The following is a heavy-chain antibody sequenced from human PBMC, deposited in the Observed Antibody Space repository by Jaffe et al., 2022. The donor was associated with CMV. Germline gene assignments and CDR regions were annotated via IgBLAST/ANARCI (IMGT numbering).Heavy chain of an antibody. CDR3: ARAVDPYCSGGSCYSHWFDP. CDR1: GGSISSYY. V-gene: IGHV4-59*01. Sequence: QVQLQESGPGLVKPSETLSLTCTVSGGSISSYYWSWIRQPPGKGLEWIGYIYYSGSTNYNPSLKSRVTISVDTSKNQFSLKLSSVTAADTAVYYCARAVDPYCSGGSCYSHWFDPWGQGTLVTVSS. D-gene: IGHD2-15*01. J-gene: IGHJ5*02. CDR2: IYYSGST.